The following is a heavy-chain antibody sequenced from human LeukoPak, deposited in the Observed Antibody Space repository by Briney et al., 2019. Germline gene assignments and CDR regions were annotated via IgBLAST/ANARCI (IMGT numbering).Heavy chain of an antibody. V-gene: IGHV4-4*07. CDR1: GGPISSYY. D-gene: IGHD6-19*01. CDR3: ARVSSWLFGWYHFDY. Sequence: SETLSLTCTVSGGPISSYYWSWIRQPAGKGLEWIGRIYTSGSTNYNPSLKSRVTMSVDTSKNQFSLKLSSVTAADTAVYYCARVSSWLFGWYHFDYWGQGTLVTVSS. J-gene: IGHJ4*02. CDR2: IYTSGST.